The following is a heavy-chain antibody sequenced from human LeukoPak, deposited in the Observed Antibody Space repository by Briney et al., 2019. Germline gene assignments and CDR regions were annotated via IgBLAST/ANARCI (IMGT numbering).Heavy chain of an antibody. CDR2: INHSGST. D-gene: IGHD6-6*01. V-gene: IGHV4-34*01. J-gene: IGHJ4*02. CDR3: ARVRYSSSDPLDY. Sequence: SETLSLTCAVYGGSFSGYYWSWIRQPPGKGLEWIGEINHSGSTNYNPSLKSRVTISVDTSKNQFSLKLSSVTAADTAVYYCARVRYSSSDPLDYWGQGTLVTVSS. CDR1: GGSFSGYY.